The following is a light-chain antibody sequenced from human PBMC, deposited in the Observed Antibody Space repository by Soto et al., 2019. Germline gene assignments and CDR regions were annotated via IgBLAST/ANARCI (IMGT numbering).Light chain of an antibody. V-gene: IGKV3-20*01. CDR2: GAS. CDR1: QSVSRSF. J-gene: IGKJ1*01. Sequence: EIVLTQSPGTLSLSPGERATLSCRASQSVSRSFLAWYQQKPGQAPRLLIYGASSRATGIPDRFSGSGSGTDFTLTISGLEPEDFAVYYCQQYDSSPRTFGLGTQVEIK. CDR3: QQYDSSPRT.